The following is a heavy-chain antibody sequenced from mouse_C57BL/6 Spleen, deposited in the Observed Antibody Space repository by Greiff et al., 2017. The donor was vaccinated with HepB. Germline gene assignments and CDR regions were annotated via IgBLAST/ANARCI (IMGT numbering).Heavy chain of an antibody. J-gene: IGHJ2*01. Sequence: QVQLQQSGPELVKPGASVKISCKASGYAFSSSWMNWVKQRPGKGLEWIGRIYPGDGDTNYNGKFKGKATLTADKSSSTAYMQLSSLTSEDSAVYFCARGRWLLRFDYWGQGTTLTVSS. V-gene: IGHV1-82*01. CDR1: GYAFSSSW. CDR3: ARGRWLLRFDY. CDR2: IYPGDGDT. D-gene: IGHD2-3*01.